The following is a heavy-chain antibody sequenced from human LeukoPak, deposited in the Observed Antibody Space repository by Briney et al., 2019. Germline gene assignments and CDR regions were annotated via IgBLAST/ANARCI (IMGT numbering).Heavy chain of an antibody. CDR1: GDTFSSYA. CDR3: AGGGYCSSTSCPHE. Sequence: GSSVKVSCKASGDTFSSYAISWVRQAPGQGLEWMGRIIPIFGTANYAQKFQGRVTITTDESTSTAYMELSSLRSEDTAVYYCAGGGYCSSTSCPHEWGQGTLVTVSS. D-gene: IGHD2-2*01. CDR2: IIPIFGTA. V-gene: IGHV1-69*05. J-gene: IGHJ4*02.